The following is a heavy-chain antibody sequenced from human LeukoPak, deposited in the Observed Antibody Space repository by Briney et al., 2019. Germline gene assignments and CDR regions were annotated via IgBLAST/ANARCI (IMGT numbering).Heavy chain of an antibody. CDR2: ISSSGSTI. CDR3: ASLDCSSTSCYRGAFDI. V-gene: IGHV3-48*04. J-gene: IGHJ3*02. Sequence: PGGSLRLSCAASGFTFSSYSMNWVRQAPGKGLEWVSYISSSGSTIYYADSVKGRFTISRDNAKNSLYLQMNSLRAEDTAVYYCASLDCSSTSCYRGAFDIWGQGTMVTVSS. D-gene: IGHD2-2*01. CDR1: GFTFSSYS.